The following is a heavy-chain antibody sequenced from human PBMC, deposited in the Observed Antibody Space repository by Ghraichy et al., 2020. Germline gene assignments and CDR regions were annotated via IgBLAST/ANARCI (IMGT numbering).Heavy chain of an antibody. J-gene: IGHJ6*02. CDR1: GDSVSSNSAA. V-gene: IGHV6-1*01. D-gene: IGHD6-13*01. CDR2: TYYRSKWYN. CDR3: ARAGKVAAAGSVYYYYGMDV. Sequence: ISGDSVSSNSAAWNWIRQSPSRGLEWLGRTYYRSKWYNDYAVSVKSRITINPDTSKNQFSLQLNSVTPEDTAVYYCARAGKVAAAGSVYYYYGMDVWGQGTTVTVSS.